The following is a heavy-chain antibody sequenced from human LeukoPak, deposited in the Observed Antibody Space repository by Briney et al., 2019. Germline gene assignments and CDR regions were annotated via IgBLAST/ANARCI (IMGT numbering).Heavy chain of an antibody. J-gene: IGHJ4*02. CDR3: ARDHDYYDSSGYYGKN. CDR1: GYTFTGYY. D-gene: IGHD3-22*01. V-gene: IGHV1-2*02. Sequence: GGSLKLSCAASGYTFTGYYMHWVRQAPGQGLEWMGWINPNSGGTNYAQKFQGRVTMTRDTSISTAYMELSRLRSDDTAVYYCARDHDYYDSSGYYGKNWGQGTLVTVSS. CDR2: INPNSGGT.